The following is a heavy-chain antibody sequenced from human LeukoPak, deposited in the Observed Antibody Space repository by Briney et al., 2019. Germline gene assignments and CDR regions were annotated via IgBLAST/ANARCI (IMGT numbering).Heavy chain of an antibody. CDR2: IKQDGSEK. J-gene: IGHJ4*02. CDR1: GFTFSSYW. Sequence: GGSLRLSCAASGFTFSSYWMSWVRQAPGKGLEWVANIKQDGSEKYYVDSVKGRFTISRDNAKNSLYLQMNSLRAEDTAVYYCARDIAVAGRYYFDYWGQGTLVTVSS. CDR3: ARDIAVAGRYYFDY. D-gene: IGHD6-19*01. V-gene: IGHV3-7*03.